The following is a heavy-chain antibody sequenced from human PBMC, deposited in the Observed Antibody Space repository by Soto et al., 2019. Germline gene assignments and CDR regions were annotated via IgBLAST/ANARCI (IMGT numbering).Heavy chain of an antibody. D-gene: IGHD5-12*01. CDR3: ATEWLRAPPFGY. J-gene: IGHJ4*02. Sequence: ASMKVSCKVSGYTLTELSMHWVRQAPGKGLEWMGGFDPETGETIYAQKFQGRVTMTEDTSTDTAYMELSSLRSDDTAVYYCATEWLRAPPFGYWGQGTLVTVSS. CDR1: GYTLTELS. CDR2: FDPETGET. V-gene: IGHV1-24*01.